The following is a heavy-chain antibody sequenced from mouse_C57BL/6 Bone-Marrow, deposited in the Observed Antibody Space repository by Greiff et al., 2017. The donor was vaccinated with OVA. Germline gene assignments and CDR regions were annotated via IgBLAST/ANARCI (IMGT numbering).Heavy chain of an antibody. D-gene: IGHD2-1*01. V-gene: IGHV1-18*01. J-gene: IGHJ3*01. Sequence: EVQLQQSGPELVKPGASVKISCKASGYTFTDYNMDWVKQSHGKSLEWIGDINPNNGGTIYNQKFKGKATLTVDKSSSTAYMELRSLTSEDTAVYYCARRVIYSPFAYWGQGTLVTVSA. CDR1: GYTFTDYN. CDR2: INPNNGGT. CDR3: ARRVIYSPFAY.